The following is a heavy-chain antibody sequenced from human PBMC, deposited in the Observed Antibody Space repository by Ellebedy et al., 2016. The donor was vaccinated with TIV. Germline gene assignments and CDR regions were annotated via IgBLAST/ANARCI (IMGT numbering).Heavy chain of an antibody. V-gene: IGHV3-21*01. Sequence: GESLKISCVASGFSISDHYMDWVRQAPGKGLEWVSSITTSGDYLYYADSVNGRFTISRDNAKNSLYLHLKSLRAEDTAVYYCARDSLIYFDTSGQYFFDYWGQGTLVTVSS. CDR2: ITTSGDYL. CDR3: ARDSLIYFDTSGQYFFDY. CDR1: GFSISDHY. J-gene: IGHJ4*02. D-gene: IGHD3-22*01.